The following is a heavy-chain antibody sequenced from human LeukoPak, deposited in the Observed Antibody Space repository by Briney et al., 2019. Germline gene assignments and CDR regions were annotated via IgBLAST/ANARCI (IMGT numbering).Heavy chain of an antibody. D-gene: IGHD5-12*01. J-gene: IGHJ4*02. Sequence: PGGSLRLSCAASGFTISNAWVSWVRQAPGKGLEWVGRIKDKTDGGTTDYAAPVKGRFTISRDDSKNTLYLQMNSLETEDTAVYYCTTDLGYSGYDLIIPFDYWGQGTLVTVSS. V-gene: IGHV3-15*01. CDR3: TTDLGYSGYDLIIPFDY. CDR1: GFTISNAW. CDR2: IKDKTDGGTT.